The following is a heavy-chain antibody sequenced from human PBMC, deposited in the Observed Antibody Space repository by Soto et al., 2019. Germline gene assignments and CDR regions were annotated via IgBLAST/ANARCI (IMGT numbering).Heavy chain of an antibody. CDR1: GFTISATA. D-gene: IGHD1-26*01. CDR2: IANDAENYAA. CDR3: AKYSGTSSTPPA. Sequence: EVQLVESGGGLVQPGGSLKLSCAASGFTISATAMHWIRQASGKGLEWVGRIANDAENYAATYAASVKGRFTLSRDESKNTAYLQMNGLESEDTAIYYCAKYSGTSSTPPALGQGTLVTVSS. J-gene: IGHJ5*02. V-gene: IGHV3-73*02.